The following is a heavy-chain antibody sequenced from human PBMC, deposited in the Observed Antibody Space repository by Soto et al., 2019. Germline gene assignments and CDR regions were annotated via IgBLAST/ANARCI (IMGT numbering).Heavy chain of an antibody. CDR3: ATRITVFGLLIPPFDP. D-gene: IGHD3-3*01. V-gene: IGHV4-34*01. J-gene: IGHJ5*02. CDR2: INHTGGT. CDR1: GGSVKGYY. Sequence: SETLSLTCAVYGGSVKGYYWNWIRQPPGKGLEWIGEINHTGGTHYNPSLKSRVTMSVDTSKNQFSLRLSSVTAADTAIYYCATRITVFGLLIPPFDPWGQGTQVTVSS.